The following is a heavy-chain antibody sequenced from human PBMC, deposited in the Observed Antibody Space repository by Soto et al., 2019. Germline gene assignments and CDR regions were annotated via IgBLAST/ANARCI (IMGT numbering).Heavy chain of an antibody. CDR1: GFRFSDYG. V-gene: IGHV3-30*18. D-gene: IGHD5-12*01. Sequence: ESGGGVVQPGRSLRLACAVSGFRFSDYGMHWVRQAPGKGLEWVAVISNDGSKKYYGDSVQGRFTISRDDSKSTVYVQMDSLNPEDTAVYYCAKTRRGYDMFFYGLDVWGQGTTVTVSS. CDR2: ISNDGSKK. J-gene: IGHJ6*02. CDR3: AKTRRGYDMFFYGLDV.